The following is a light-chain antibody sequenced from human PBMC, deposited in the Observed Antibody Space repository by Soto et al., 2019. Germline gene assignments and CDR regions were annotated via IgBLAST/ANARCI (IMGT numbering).Light chain of an antibody. Sequence: DIHMTQSPSSLSASVGDRVTITCRASQDIRSDLAWFQRKPGKAPKRLIDAASTLHSGAPSRFSGSGSGTEFTLTIINLQSVDFATYNCIQQPTYHYSFGQGTKLDIK. CDR2: AAS. V-gene: IGKV1-17*02. J-gene: IGKJ2*01. CDR1: QDIRSD. CDR3: IQQPTYHYS.